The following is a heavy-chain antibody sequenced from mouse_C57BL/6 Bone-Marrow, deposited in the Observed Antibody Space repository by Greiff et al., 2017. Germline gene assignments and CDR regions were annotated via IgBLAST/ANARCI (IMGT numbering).Heavy chain of an antibody. CDR3: ERVEFDGSSGDWYFDV. D-gene: IGHD1-1*01. CDR2: IYPRDGST. CDR1: GYTFTSYD. V-gene: IGHV1-85*01. Sequence: QVQLKQSGPELVKPGASVKLSCTASGYTFTSYDINWVQQSPGKGLEWIGWIYPRDGSTKYHEKFKGKATLTVDTSSSTAYMELHRLTSEDSAVYFCERVEFDGSSGDWYFDVWGTGTTVTVSS. J-gene: IGHJ1*03.